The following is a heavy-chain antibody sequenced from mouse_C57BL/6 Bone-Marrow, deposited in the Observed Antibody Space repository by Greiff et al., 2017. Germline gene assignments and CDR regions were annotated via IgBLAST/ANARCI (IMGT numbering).Heavy chain of an antibody. CDR1: GYTFTSYW. CDR3: AKLGPFDY. Sequence: QVQLQQPGAELVKPGASVKLSCKASGYTFTSYWMQWVKQRPGQGLEWIGEIDPSDSYTNYNQKFKGKATLTADKSSSTAYMELRSLTSEDSAVYFCAKLGPFDYWGQGTTLTVSS. D-gene: IGHD4-1*01. J-gene: IGHJ2*01. CDR2: IDPSDSYT. V-gene: IGHV1-50*01.